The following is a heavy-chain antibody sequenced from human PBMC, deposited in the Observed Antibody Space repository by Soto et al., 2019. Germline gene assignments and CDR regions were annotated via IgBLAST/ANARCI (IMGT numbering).Heavy chain of an antibody. J-gene: IGHJ4*02. D-gene: IGHD2-15*01. CDR1: GFTFSSYA. CDR2: ISGSGGSR. Sequence: GSLRLSCAASGFTFSSYAMSWVRQAPGKGLEWVSAISGSGGSRYYADSVKGRFTISRDNSKNTLYLQMNSLRAEDTAVYYCAKYCFVRYCSGFDYWGQGTLVTVSS. CDR3: AKYCFVRYCSGFDY. V-gene: IGHV3-23*01.